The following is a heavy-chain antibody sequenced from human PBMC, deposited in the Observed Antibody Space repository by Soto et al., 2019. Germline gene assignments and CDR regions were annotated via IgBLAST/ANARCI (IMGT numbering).Heavy chain of an antibody. CDR1: EFSFSDYA. CDR2: ITDSGDYS. CDR3: GSRLDDDFIWAFEM. D-gene: IGHD3-16*01. J-gene: IGHJ4*02. V-gene: IGHV3-23*04. Sequence: EVQQVESGGGLVQPGGSLRLSCAAAEFSFSDYAMTWVRLAPGMGLEWVSSITDSGDYSQYTDSVKGRFSVSRHNPRSTLFLQMETLRDEYTTIYFCGSRLDDDFIWAFEMWGRGTLVTVSS.